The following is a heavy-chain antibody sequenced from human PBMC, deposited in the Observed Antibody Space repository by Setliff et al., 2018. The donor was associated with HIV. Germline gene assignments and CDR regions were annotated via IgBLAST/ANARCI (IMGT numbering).Heavy chain of an antibody. CDR1: GYTFTSYD. CDR2: MNPNSGNI. Sequence: ASVKVSCKASGYTFTSYDINWVRQASGQGLEWMGWMNPNSGNIGYAQNFQGRLTITRNTSISTAYMELSSLRSEDTAVYCCARGDPVAADYWGQGTLVTVSS. CDR3: ARGDPVAADY. V-gene: IGHV1-8*03. D-gene: IGHD6-19*01. J-gene: IGHJ4*02.